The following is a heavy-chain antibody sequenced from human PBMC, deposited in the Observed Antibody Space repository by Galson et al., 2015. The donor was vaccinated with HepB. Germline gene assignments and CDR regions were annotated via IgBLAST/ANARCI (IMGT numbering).Heavy chain of an antibody. CDR3: ALWFGELFLSPWVDDEQARDY. CDR1: GYTFTGYY. J-gene: IGHJ4*02. D-gene: IGHD3-10*01. CDR2: INPNSGGT. Sequence: SVKVSCKASGYTFTGYYMHWVRQAPGQGLEWMGWINPNSGGTNYAQKFQGRVTMTRDTSISTAYMELSRLRSDDTAVYYCALWFGELFLSPWVDDEQARDYWGQGTLVTVSS. V-gene: IGHV1-2*02.